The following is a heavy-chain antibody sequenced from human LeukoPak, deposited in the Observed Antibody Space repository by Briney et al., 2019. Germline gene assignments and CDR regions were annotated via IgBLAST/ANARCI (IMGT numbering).Heavy chain of an antibody. CDR3: AGLVGRYSSGLYYYYFDY. Sequence: NPSETLSLTCTVSGGSISSSSYYWGWIRQPPGKGLEWIGSIYYSGSTYYNPSLKSRVTISVDMSKNQFSLKLSSVTAADTAVYYCAGLVGRYSSGLYYYYFDYWGQGTLVTVSS. J-gene: IGHJ4*02. CDR1: GGSISSSSYY. CDR2: IYYSGST. V-gene: IGHV4-39*01. D-gene: IGHD3-22*01.